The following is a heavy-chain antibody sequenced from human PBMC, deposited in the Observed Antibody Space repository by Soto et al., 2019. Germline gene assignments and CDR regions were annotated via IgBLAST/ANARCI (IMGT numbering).Heavy chain of an antibody. CDR3: ATLDGGGYYGNALDI. CDR2: VNPNTGGT. CDR1: GYSFTDHY. Sequence: ASVKVSCKASGYSFTDHYIHWVRQAPGQGLEWMGWVNPNTGGTNYAQRFHGRVTMTRDTSITTAYMELSSLRSDDTALFYCATLDGGGYYGNALDIWGQGTMGTVS. D-gene: IGHD3-3*01. J-gene: IGHJ3*02. V-gene: IGHV1-2*02.